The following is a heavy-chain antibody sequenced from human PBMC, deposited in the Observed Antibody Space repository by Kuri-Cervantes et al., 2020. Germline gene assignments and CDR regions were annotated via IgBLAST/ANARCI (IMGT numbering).Heavy chain of an antibody. D-gene: IGHD6-13*01. Sequence: GESLKISCAASGFTVSSNYMSWVRQAPGKGLEWVAVISYDGSNKYYADSVKGRFTISRDNAKNSLYLQMNSLRDEDTAVYYCAREESRYSSSWQDPAWYYYYYGMDVWGQGTTVTVSS. V-gene: IGHV3-30-3*01. CDR1: GFTVSSNY. CDR3: AREESRYSSSWQDPAWYYYYYGMDV. CDR2: ISYDGSNK. J-gene: IGHJ6*02.